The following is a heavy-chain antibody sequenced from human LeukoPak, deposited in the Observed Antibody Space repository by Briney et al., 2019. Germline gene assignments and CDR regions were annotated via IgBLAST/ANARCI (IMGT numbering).Heavy chain of an antibody. CDR1: SGSMSSNNYY. J-gene: IGHJ4*02. Sequence: SQTLSLTCTVSSGSMSSNNYYWGWIRQPPGKGLEWIARIYYSGSTYDRPSLKSRVTISVDKSKNQFSMKLSSVTAADTAVYYCAKASRYGYNSFFDYWGQGTLVTVSS. CDR3: AKASRYGYNSFFDY. V-gene: IGHV4-39*07. D-gene: IGHD5-24*01. CDR2: IYYSGST.